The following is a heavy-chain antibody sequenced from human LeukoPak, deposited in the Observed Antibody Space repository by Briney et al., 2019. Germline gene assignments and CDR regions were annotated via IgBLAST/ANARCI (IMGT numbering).Heavy chain of an antibody. CDR2: ISRRGSTI. CDR1: GFTFSHYE. D-gene: IGHD5-18*01. Sequence: GGSVRLSCAASGFTFSHYEMNSVRQAPREGLQWASYISRRGSTIYYADSVKGRFTISRDNAKNSLYLQMNSLRAEDTAVYYCARAGYSFDSPNYFDYWGQGTLVTVSS. V-gene: IGHV3-48*03. CDR3: ARAGYSFDSPNYFDY. J-gene: IGHJ4*02.